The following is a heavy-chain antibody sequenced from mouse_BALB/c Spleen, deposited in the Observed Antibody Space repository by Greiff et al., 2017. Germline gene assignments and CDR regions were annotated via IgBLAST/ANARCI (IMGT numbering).Heavy chain of an antibody. Sequence: QVVESGPELVKPGASVKMSCKASGYTFTSYYIHWVKQRPGQGLEWIGWIYPGDGSTKYNEKFKGKTTLTADKSSSTAYMLLSSLTSEDSAIYFCARGVQDMDYWGQGTSVTVSS. CDR3: ARGVQDMDY. J-gene: IGHJ4*01. CDR1: GYTFTSYY. CDR2: IYPGDGST. D-gene: IGHD3-2*02. V-gene: IGHV1S56*01.